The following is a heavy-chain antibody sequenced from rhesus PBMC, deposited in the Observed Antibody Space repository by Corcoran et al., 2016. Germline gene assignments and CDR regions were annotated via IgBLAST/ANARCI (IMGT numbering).Heavy chain of an antibody. CDR1: GFSISTSGMG. D-gene: IGHD6-25*01. Sequence: QVTLKESGPALVKPTQTLTLTCTFSGFSISTSGMGVGWIRQPPGKALEWLALIYWDDDKYYRTALKSRLTISKDTSKTQVVLTMTNMDPVDTATYYCARGTAAAFDYWGQGVLVTVSS. V-gene: IGHV2-174*01. CDR3: ARGTAAAFDY. CDR2: IYWDDDK. J-gene: IGHJ4*01.